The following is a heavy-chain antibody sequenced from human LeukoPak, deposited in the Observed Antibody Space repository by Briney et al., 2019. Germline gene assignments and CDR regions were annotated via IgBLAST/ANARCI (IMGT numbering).Heavy chain of an antibody. CDR3: AKVLTYYYDREDAFDI. CDR2: ISGSGGST. V-gene: IGHV3-23*01. D-gene: IGHD3-22*01. CDR1: GFTFSSYA. Sequence: GRSLRLSCAASGFTFSSYAMSWVRQAPGKGLEWVSAISGSGGSTYYADSVKGRFTISRDNSKNTLYLRMNSLRAEDTAVYYCAKVLTYYYDREDAFDIWGQGTMVTVSS. J-gene: IGHJ3*02.